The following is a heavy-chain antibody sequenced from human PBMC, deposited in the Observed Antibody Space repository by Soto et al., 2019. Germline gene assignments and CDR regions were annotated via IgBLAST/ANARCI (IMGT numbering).Heavy chain of an antibody. CDR3: ASRYDSSSSVSGLTYAFEI. D-gene: IGHD6-6*01. Sequence: SETLSLTCTVSGGSISSGGYYWSWIRQHPGKGLEWIGYIYYSGSTYYNPSLKSRVTISVDTSKNQFSLKLSSVTAADTAVYYCASRYDSSSSVSGLTYAFEIWGKGKMVTV. V-gene: IGHV4-31*03. CDR1: GGSISSGGYY. J-gene: IGHJ3*02. CDR2: IYYSGST.